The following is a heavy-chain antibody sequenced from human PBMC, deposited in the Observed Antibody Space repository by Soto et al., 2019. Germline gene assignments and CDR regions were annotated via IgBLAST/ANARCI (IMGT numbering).Heavy chain of an antibody. CDR3: ARYRSLAP. Sequence: EVQLVESGGGLVQPGGSLRLSCADSGFILRNYWMSWVRQAPGMGLQWVASIKEDGSEKYYVEPVKGRFTISRENAKNSLYLQMNSLRAEVTAVYYCARYRSLAPWGQGILVTVSS. D-gene: IGHD3-16*02. J-gene: IGHJ5*02. V-gene: IGHV3-7*03. CDR2: IKEDGSEK. CDR1: GFILRNYW.